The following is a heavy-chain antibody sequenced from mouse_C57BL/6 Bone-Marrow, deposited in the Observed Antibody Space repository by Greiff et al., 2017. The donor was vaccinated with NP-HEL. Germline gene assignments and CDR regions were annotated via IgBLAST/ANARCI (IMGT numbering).Heavy chain of an antibody. V-gene: IGHV1-7*01. D-gene: IGHD1-1*01. J-gene: IGHJ3*01. CDR2: INPSSGYT. CDR1: GYTFTSYW. CDR3: ARGNYYGSQAWFAY. Sequence: VKLQQSGAELAKPGASVKLSCKASGYTFTSYWMHWVKQRPGQGLEWIGYINPSSGYTKYNQKFKDKATLTADKPSSTAYMQLSSLTYEDSAVYYCARGNYYGSQAWFAYWGQGTLVTVSA.